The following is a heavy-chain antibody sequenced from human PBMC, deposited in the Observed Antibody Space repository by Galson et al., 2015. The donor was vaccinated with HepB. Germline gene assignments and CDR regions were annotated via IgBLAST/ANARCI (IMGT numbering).Heavy chain of an antibody. D-gene: IGHD1-26*01. CDR3: ARQTSGSYGYFDY. CDR1: GFTFSSYG. J-gene: IGHJ4*02. Sequence: SLRLSCAASGFTFSSYGMHWVRQAPGKGLEWVAVIWYDGSNKYYADSVKGRFTISRDNSKNTLYLQMNSLRAEDTAVYYCARQTSGSYGYFDYWGQGTLVTVSS. CDR2: IWYDGSNK. V-gene: IGHV3-33*01.